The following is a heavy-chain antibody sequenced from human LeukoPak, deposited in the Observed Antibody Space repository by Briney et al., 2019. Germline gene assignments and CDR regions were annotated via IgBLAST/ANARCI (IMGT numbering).Heavy chain of an antibody. CDR2: INNDGSTT. Sequence: GGSLRLSCAASGFTLSSYWMHWVRQAPGKGRVWVSRINNDGSTTNYADSVKGRFTISRDNAKNTLYLQMNSLRAEDTAVYYCARDLVVATGPDYWGQGTLVTVSS. D-gene: IGHD5-12*01. CDR1: GFTLSSYW. V-gene: IGHV3-74*01. J-gene: IGHJ4*02. CDR3: ARDLVVATGPDY.